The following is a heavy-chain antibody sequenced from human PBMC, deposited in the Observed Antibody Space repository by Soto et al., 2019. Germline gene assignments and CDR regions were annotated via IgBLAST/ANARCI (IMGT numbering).Heavy chain of an antibody. CDR3: ARRGHSIAFEI. Sequence: QLQLQESGSGLVKPSQTLSLTCAVSGGSISSGGYSWSWIRQPPGKGLEWIGYIYHSGSTYYNPSLKSRVTISVDRSKNQFSLKLSSVTAADTDVYYCARRGHSIAFEIWGQGTMLAVSS. CDR1: GGSISSGGYS. CDR2: IYHSGST. J-gene: IGHJ3*02. V-gene: IGHV4-30-2*01. D-gene: IGHD4-4*01.